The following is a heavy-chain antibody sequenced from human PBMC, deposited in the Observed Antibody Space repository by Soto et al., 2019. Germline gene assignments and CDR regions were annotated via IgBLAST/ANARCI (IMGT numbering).Heavy chain of an antibody. CDR3: ARVRSSGWYDCYYGMDV. CDR2: ISSSSSTI. J-gene: IGHJ6*02. CDR1: GFTFSSYS. D-gene: IGHD6-19*01. Sequence: GGSLRLSCAASGFTFSSYSMNWVRQAPGKGLEWVSYISSSSSTIYYAESVKGRFTISRDNAKNSLYLQMNSLRDEDTAMYYCARVRSSGWYDCYYGMDVWGQGTTVTVSS. V-gene: IGHV3-48*02.